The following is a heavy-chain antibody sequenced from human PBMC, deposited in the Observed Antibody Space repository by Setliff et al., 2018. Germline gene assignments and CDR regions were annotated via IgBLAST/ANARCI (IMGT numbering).Heavy chain of an antibody. CDR1: GFTLSSHE. V-gene: IGHV3-48*03. J-gene: IGHJ3*01. Sequence: GGSLRLSCAASGFTLSSHEMNWVRQAPGKGLEWVSHISSSGSSTSYADSVRGRFTVSRDNAMNSLFLQMDSLRVDYTAVYYCGRAGKPYAIDVWGQGTMVTVSS. CDR2: ISSSGSST. CDR3: GRAGKPYAIDV.